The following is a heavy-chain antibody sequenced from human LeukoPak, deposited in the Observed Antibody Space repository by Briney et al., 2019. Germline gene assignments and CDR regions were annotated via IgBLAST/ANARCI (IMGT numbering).Heavy chain of an antibody. CDR1: GFTFSSYA. V-gene: IGHV3-23*01. Sequence: GGSLRLSCAASGFTFSSYAMSWVRQAPGKGLECVSAISGSGGSTYYADSVKGRFTISRDNSKNTLYLQMNSLRAEDTAVYYCAKSVRDIVVVPAAHHWGQGTLVTVSS. CDR2: ISGSGGST. D-gene: IGHD2-2*01. CDR3: AKSVRDIVVVPAAHH. J-gene: IGHJ4*02.